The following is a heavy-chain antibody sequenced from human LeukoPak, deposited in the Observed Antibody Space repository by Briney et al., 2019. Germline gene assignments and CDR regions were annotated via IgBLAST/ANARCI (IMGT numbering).Heavy chain of an antibody. CDR3: ARSPIPYSSSWYYLDY. J-gene: IGHJ4*02. V-gene: IGHV1-69*01. CDR2: IIPIFGTA. D-gene: IGHD6-13*01. CDR1: GGTFSSYA. Sequence: GASVKVSCKASGGTFSSYAISWVRQASGQGLEWMGGIIPIFGTANYAQKFQGRVTITADESTSTAYMELSSLRSEDTAVYYCARSPIPYSSSWYYLDYWGQGTLVTVSS.